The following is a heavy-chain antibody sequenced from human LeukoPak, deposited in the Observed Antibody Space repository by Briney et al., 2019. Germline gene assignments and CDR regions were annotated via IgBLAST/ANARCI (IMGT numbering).Heavy chain of an antibody. D-gene: IGHD6-13*01. CDR1: GFTFSSYS. CDR3: ARFIAAPYYFDY. CDR2: ISSSRSYI. Sequence: PGGSLRLSCAASGFTFSSYSMNWVRQAPGKGLEGVSFISSSRSYIYYADSVKGRFTISRDNAKNSLYLQMNSLRAEDTAVYYCARFIAAPYYFDYWGQGTLVTVSS. J-gene: IGHJ4*02. V-gene: IGHV3-21*01.